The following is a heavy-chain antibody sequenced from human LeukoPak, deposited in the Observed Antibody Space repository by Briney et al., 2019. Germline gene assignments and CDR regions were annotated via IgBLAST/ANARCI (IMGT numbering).Heavy chain of an antibody. Sequence: SETLSLTXAVSGSSISSSNWWGWIRHPPGKGLEWIGYIYYSGSIYYNPSLKSRVTMSVDTSKNQFSLKLNSVTAVDTAVYYCASYSAGFDYWGQGTLVTVSS. J-gene: IGHJ4*02. CDR1: GSSISSSNW. CDR2: IYYSGSI. V-gene: IGHV4-28*05. D-gene: IGHD2-21*01. CDR3: ASYSAGFDY.